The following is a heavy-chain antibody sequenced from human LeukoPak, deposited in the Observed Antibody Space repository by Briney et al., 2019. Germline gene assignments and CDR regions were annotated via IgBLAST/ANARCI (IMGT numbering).Heavy chain of an antibody. CDR1: GYTFTSYG. V-gene: IGHV1-18*01. D-gene: IGHD4-23*01. CDR3: AKDRWARFGGESFDAFDI. Sequence: ASVRVSCKASGYTFTSYGISWVRQAPGQGLEWMGWISAYNGNTNYAQKLQGRVTMTTDTSTSTAYLELRSLRSDDTAVYYCAKDRWARFGGESFDAFDIWGQGTMVTVSS. J-gene: IGHJ3*02. CDR2: ISAYNGNT.